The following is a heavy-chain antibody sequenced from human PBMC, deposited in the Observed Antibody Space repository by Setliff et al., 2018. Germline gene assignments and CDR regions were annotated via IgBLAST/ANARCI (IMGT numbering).Heavy chain of an antibody. V-gene: IGHV4-61*09. CDR1: GDSISSGTYS. J-gene: IGHJ5*02. D-gene: IGHD3-10*01. CDR2: IYTGGST. CDR3: ARDRLRGWFDP. Sequence: SETLSLTCTVSGDSISSGTYSWSYWTWIRQPAGKGLECIGHIYTGGSTNYNPSLKSRVTMSVDTSKNQFSLRLSSVTAADTAIYYCARDRLRGWFDPWGQGTQVTVSS.